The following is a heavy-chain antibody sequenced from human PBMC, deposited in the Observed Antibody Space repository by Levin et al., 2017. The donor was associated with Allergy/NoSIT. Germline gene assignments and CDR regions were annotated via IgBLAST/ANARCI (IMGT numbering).Heavy chain of an antibody. D-gene: IGHD6-19*01. J-gene: IGHJ4*02. V-gene: IGHV3-30*18. CDR2: ISYDGSNK. Sequence: SCAASGFTFSSYGMHWVRQAPGKGLEWVAVISYDGSNKYYADSVKGRFTISRDNSKNTLYLQMNSLRAEDTAVYYCAKGDGQWLGFDYWGQGTLVTVSS. CDR1: GFTFSSYG. CDR3: AKGDGQWLGFDY.